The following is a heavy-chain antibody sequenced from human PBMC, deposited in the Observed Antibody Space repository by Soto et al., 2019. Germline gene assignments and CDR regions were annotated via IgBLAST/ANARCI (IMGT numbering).Heavy chain of an antibody. Sequence: QVQLQESGPGLVKPSQTLSLTCTVSGGSISSDDYYWSWIRQPPGKGLEWIGYIYYSGRTDYNPSLKSRVIISIDTSKNQFSLNLNSVTAADTAVYYCARELSNSPDYFDYWGQGTLVTVSS. CDR3: ARELSNSPDYFDY. J-gene: IGHJ4*02. V-gene: IGHV4-30-4*01. CDR1: GGSISSDDYY. CDR2: IYYSGRT. D-gene: IGHD6-6*01.